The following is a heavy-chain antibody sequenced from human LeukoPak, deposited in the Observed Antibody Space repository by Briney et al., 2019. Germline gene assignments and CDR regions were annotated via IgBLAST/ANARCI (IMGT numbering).Heavy chain of an antibody. V-gene: IGHV3-21*01. J-gene: IGHJ4*02. Sequence: PGGSLRLSCAASGFTFSSYSMNWVRQAPGKGLEWVSSISSSSSYIYYADSVKGRFTISRDNAKNSLYPQMNSLRAEDTAVYYCARDDDYGGNNFDYWGQGTLVTVSS. CDR2: ISSSSSYI. CDR3: ARDDDYGGNNFDY. CDR1: GFTFSSYS. D-gene: IGHD4-23*01.